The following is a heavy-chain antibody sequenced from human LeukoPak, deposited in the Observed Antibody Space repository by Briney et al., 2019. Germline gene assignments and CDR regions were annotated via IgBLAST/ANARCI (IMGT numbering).Heavy chain of an antibody. CDR2: ISGSGGST. CDR3: AKGGYSGYWRGDAFDI. CDR1: EFTFSIYA. J-gene: IGHJ3*02. D-gene: IGHD5-12*01. V-gene: IGHV3-23*01. Sequence: GGSLRLSCAAAEFTFSIYAMSWVRQAPGKGLEWVSAISGSGGSTYYADSVKGRFTISRDNSKNTLCLQMNSLRAEDTAVYYCAKGGYSGYWRGDAFDIWGQGTMVTVSS.